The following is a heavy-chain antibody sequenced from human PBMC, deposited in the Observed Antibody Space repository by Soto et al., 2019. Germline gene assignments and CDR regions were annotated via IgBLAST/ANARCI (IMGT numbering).Heavy chain of an antibody. Sequence: SGPTLVNPTQTLTLTCTFSGFSLSTSGVGVGWIRQPPGTALEWLALIYWDDDKRYSPSLKRRLTITKDTSKNQVVLTMTNMDPVDTATYYCEHYGQGSYYEYYYDYSGQRPLVTVSS. CDR2: IYWDDDK. V-gene: IGHV2-5*02. D-gene: IGHD3-10*01. CDR3: EHYGQGSYYEYYYDY. J-gene: IGHJ4*02. CDR1: GFSLSTSGVG.